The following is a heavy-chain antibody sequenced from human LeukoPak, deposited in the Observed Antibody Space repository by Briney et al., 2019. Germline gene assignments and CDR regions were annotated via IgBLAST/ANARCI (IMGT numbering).Heavy chain of an antibody. J-gene: IGHJ5*02. D-gene: IGHD3-3*01. V-gene: IGHV1-18*01. Sequence: ASVKVSCKASGYSFSSYGISWVRQAPGQGLEWMGWISAYNGNTNYAQKLQGRVTMTTDTSTSTAYMELRSLRSDDTAVYYCARDSFRGYDFWSGYWDQGGRAFDPWGQGTLVTVSS. CDR2: ISAYNGNT. CDR3: ARDSFRGYDFWSGYWDQGGRAFDP. CDR1: GYSFSSYG.